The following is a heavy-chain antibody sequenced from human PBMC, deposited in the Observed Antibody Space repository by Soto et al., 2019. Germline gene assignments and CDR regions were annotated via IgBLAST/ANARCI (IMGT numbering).Heavy chain of an antibody. CDR2: IYSGGST. J-gene: IGHJ6*03. V-gene: IGHV3-66*01. CDR1: GFTVSSNY. Sequence: EVQLVESGGGLVQPGGSLRLSCAASGFTVSSNYMSWVRQAPGKGLEWVSVIYSGGSTYYADSVKGRFTISRDNSKNTLYLPMNSLRAEDTAVYYCARDRRDCSSTSCYYYYYYYMDVWGKGTTVTVSS. D-gene: IGHD2-2*01. CDR3: ARDRRDCSSTSCYYYYYYYMDV.